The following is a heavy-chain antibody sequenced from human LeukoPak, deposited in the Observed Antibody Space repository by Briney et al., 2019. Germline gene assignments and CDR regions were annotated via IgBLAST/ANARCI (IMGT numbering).Heavy chain of an antibody. CDR3: ARNSGSYKYYFDY. CDR2: IYYSGST. J-gene: IGHJ4*02. Sequence: SETLSLTCTVSGYSISSGYYWGWIRQPPGKGLEWIGSIYYSGSTYYNPSLKSRVTISVDTSKNQFSLKLSSVTAADTAVYYCARNSGSYKYYFDYWGQGTLVTVSS. V-gene: IGHV4-38-2*02. D-gene: IGHD1-26*01. CDR1: GYSISSGYY.